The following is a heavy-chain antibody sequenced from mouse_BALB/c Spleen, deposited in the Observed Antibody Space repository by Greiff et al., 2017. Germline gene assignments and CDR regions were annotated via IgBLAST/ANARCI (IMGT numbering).Heavy chain of an antibody. Sequence: VQLQESGAELVKPGASVKLSCKASGYTFTSYGMNWVRQRPEQGLEWIGWIIPGDGSTKYNEKFKGKATLTTDKSSSTAYMQLSRLTSEDSAVYFCARGGGSGFDYWGQGTLVTVSA. CDR2: IIPGDGST. CDR3: ARGGGSGFDY. J-gene: IGHJ3*01. CDR1: GYTFTSYG. D-gene: IGHD1-1*01. V-gene: IGHV1-85*01.